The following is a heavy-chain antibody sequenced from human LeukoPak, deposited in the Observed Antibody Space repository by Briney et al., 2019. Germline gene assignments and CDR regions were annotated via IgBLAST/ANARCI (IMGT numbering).Heavy chain of an antibody. Sequence: SETLSLTCTVSGGSTGSHYWSWIRQPAGKGLEWIGRISPSGTTHYNPSLGSRVTMSVDTSKNYFSLRLSSVTAADTAVYYCARDFYASGFYFWFDPWGQGMLVTVSS. J-gene: IGHJ5*02. CDR1: GGSTGSHY. CDR2: ISPSGTT. D-gene: IGHD2/OR15-2a*01. CDR3: ARDFYASGFYFWFDP. V-gene: IGHV4-4*07.